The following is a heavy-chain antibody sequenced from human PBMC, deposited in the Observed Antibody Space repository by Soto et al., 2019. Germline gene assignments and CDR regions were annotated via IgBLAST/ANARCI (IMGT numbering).Heavy chain of an antibody. CDR2: INPNSGDA. J-gene: IGHJ4*02. D-gene: IGHD6-6*01. V-gene: IGHV1-2*02. CDR1: GYTFTGYY. Sequence: ASVKVSCKTSGYTFTGYYIHWVRQAPGQGLEWMGWINPNSGDAKYAQKFQGRVTMTRDPSTAYMQLSTLSSDDTAVYYCARSLSTIGARPDYWGQGTLVTVSS. CDR3: ARSLSTIGARPDY.